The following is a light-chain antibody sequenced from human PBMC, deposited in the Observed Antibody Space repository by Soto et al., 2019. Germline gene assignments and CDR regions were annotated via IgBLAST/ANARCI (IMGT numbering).Light chain of an antibody. J-gene: IGKJ5*01. CDR1: QSISSTL. CDR2: SSS. CDR3: QQYGSSLIT. V-gene: IGKV3-20*01. Sequence: EIELTQSPVTLSLPPGERATLSCKASQSISSTLLAWYQQKTGQAPRLLIYSSSIRATGIPDRFSGSGSGTDFTLTISRLEPEDFAVYYCQQYGSSLITFGQGTRLEIK.